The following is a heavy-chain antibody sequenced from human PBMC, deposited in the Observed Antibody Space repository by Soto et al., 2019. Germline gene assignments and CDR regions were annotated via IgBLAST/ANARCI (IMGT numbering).Heavy chain of an antibody. CDR1: GGSITSGAYY. Sequence: SETLSLTCAVSGGSITSGAYYFTCMRQHPWKGLELIAYIHYSGRTYYNPSLKSRVTISVDTSNNQFSLKLSSVTAADTAVYYCARYYFDSSGYSNWFDPWGQGTLVTVSS. V-gene: IGHV4-31*11. CDR3: ARYYFDSSGYSNWFDP. J-gene: IGHJ5*02. D-gene: IGHD3-22*01. CDR2: IHYSGRT.